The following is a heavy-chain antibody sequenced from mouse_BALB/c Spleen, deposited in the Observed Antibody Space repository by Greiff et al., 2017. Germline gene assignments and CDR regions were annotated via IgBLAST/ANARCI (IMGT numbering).Heavy chain of an antibody. D-gene: IGHD4-1*01. V-gene: IGHV3-6*02. Sequence: EVKLMESGPGLVKPSQSLSLTCSVTGYSITSGYYWNWIRQFPGNKLEWMGYISYDGSNNYNPSLKNRISITRDTSKNQFFLKLNSVTTEDTATYYCARVDWDYFDYWGQGTTLTVSS. CDR1: GYSITSGYY. J-gene: IGHJ2*01. CDR2: ISYDGSN. CDR3: ARVDWDYFDY.